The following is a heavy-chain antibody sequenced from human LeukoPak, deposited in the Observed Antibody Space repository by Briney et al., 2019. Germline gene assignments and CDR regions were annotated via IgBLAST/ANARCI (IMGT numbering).Heavy chain of an antibody. D-gene: IGHD4-23*01. V-gene: IGHV3-74*01. J-gene: IGHJ4*02. Sequence: GGSLRLSCAASGFTFSNYWMHWVRQVPGKGLVWVSRINVDGSVKSYADSVKGRFTISRDNAKTTVSLQMISLRAEDTAVYYCVRDLILVDTPGDDFDYWGQGALVTVSS. CDR1: GFTFSNYW. CDR3: VRDLILVDTPGDDFDY. CDR2: INVDGSVK.